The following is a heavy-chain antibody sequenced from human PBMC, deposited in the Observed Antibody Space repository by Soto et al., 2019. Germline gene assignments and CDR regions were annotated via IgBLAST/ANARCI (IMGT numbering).Heavy chain of an antibody. CDR3: ARDAYNGIVRPLYFDF. CDR2: ISGNGGRT. Sequence: PGGSLRLSCAASGFTYSKHAMTWVRQAPGKGLEWVATISGNGGRTYYADSVKGRFIISRDNSRNLVHLQMNSLRVGDTALYLCARDAYNGIVRPLYFDFWGQGDQVTVSS. CDR1: GFTYSKHA. V-gene: IGHV3-23*01. J-gene: IGHJ4*02. D-gene: IGHD2-21*01.